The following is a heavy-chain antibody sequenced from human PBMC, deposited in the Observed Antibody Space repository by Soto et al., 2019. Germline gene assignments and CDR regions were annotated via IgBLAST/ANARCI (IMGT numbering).Heavy chain of an antibody. CDR1: GASITTEQW. CDR3: AKSCGWYAIDH. J-gene: IGHJ4*02. Sequence: QMQLQESGPGLVKSTETLSLTYAVSGASITTEQWWTWFRQTPGTGLEWIGDIRHTGTTTNNPSLKSRVTMSVDKAKNQFSLKLSSMTAADTAVYYSAKSCGWYAIDHWGQGTLVIVS. CDR2: IRHTGTT. D-gene: IGHD6-19*01. V-gene: IGHV4-4*02.